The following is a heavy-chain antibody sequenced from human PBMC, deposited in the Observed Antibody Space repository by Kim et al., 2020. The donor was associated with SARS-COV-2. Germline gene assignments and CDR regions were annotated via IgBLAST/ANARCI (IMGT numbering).Heavy chain of an antibody. CDR1: GFTFSSYA. CDR2: ISGSGGST. J-gene: IGHJ6*02. V-gene: IGHV3-23*01. D-gene: IGHD2-21*02. Sequence: GGSLRLSCAASGFTFSSYAMSWVRQAPGKGLEWVSAISGSGGSTYYADSVKGRFTISRDNSKNTLYLQMNSLRAEDTAVYYCAKDVMQFFRVTHTSYGMDFWGQGTTVTVSS. CDR3: AKDVMQFFRVTHTSYGMDF.